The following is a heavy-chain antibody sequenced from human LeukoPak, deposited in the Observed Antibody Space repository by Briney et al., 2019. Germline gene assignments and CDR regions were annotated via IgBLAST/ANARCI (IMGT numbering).Heavy chain of an antibody. CDR2: IYYSGST. D-gene: IGHD6-13*01. V-gene: IGHV4-59*08. CDR3: ARAGTIAAAQLFDP. CDR1: GGSISSYY. Sequence: PSETLSLTCTVSGGSISSYYWSWIRQSPGKGLEWIGYIYYSGSTNYNPSLKSRVTISVDTSKNQFSLKLSSVTAADTAVYYCARAGTIAAAQLFDPWGQGTLVTVSS. J-gene: IGHJ5*02.